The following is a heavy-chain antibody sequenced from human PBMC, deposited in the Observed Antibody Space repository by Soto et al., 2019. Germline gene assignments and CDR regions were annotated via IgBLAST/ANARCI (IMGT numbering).Heavy chain of an antibody. CDR2: IIPIFGTA. CDR1: GGTFSSYS. CDR3: ARDGGRHAGGIDY. Sequence: QVQLVQSGAEVKKPVSSVKVSCKASGGTFSSYSINWVRQAPGQGLEWMGEIIPIFGTANYAQKFQGRVTITADESTSTAYMELSSLRSEYTAVYYCARDGGRHAGGIDYWGHGTLVTVSS. V-gene: IGHV1-69*01. J-gene: IGHJ4*01. D-gene: IGHD1-26*01.